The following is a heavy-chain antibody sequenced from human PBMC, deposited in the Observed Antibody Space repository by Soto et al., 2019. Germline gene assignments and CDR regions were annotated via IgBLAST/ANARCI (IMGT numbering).Heavy chain of an antibody. CDR3: ARDKITGLFDY. Sequence: SETLSLTCAVSGGSISSSNWWSWVRQPPGKGLEWIGEIYHTGSTNYNPSLKSRVTISVDKSKNQFSLKLSSVTAADTTAVYFCARDKITGLFDYWGQGTLVTVSS. CDR2: IYHTGST. V-gene: IGHV4-4*02. J-gene: IGHJ4*02. CDR1: GGSISSSNW. D-gene: IGHD2-8*02.